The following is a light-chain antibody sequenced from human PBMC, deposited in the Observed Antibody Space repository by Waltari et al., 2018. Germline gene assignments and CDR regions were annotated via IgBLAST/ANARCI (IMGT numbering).Light chain of an antibody. CDR3: QHYLRLPVT. CDR1: QSVSRA. Sequence: EIVLTQSPGTLSLSLGERATVSCRASQSVSRALAWYQQKPGQAHRLLIYGASTRATGIPDRCSGSGSGTDFSLTISRLEPDDFAVYYCQHYLRLPVTFGQGTTVEI. CDR2: GAS. J-gene: IGKJ1*01. V-gene: IGKV3-20*01.